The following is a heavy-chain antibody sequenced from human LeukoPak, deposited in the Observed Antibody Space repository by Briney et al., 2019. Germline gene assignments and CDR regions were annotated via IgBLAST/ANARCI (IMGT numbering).Heavy chain of an antibody. V-gene: IGHV4-4*07. CDR2: FYSGGST. J-gene: IGHJ4*02. CDR3: ARVYSGHDLPGSLANYYFDY. Sequence: SETLSLTCTVSGGSISSYYWSWIRQPAGKGLEWIGRFYSGGSTDYNPSLKSRVTMSVGTSKNQFSLKLSSVTAADTAVYYCARVYSGHDLPGSLANYYFDYWGQGTLVTVSS. CDR1: GGSISSYY. D-gene: IGHD5-12*01.